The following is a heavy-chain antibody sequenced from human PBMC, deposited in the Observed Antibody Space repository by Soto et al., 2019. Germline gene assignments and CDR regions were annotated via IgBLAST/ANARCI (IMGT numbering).Heavy chain of an antibody. CDR2: IYWGDDK. CDR1: GFSLSTSGVG. J-gene: IGHJ4*02. CDR3: AHRRDGYFEYYFDY. Sequence: QITLKESGPTLVKPTQTLTLTCTFSGFSLSTSGVGVGWIRQPPGKALEWLALIYWGDDKRYSPSLKSRLTITKDTSKNQVVLTMTNMDPVDTATYYCAHRRDGYFEYYFDYWGQGTLVTVSS. D-gene: IGHD5-12*01. V-gene: IGHV2-5*02.